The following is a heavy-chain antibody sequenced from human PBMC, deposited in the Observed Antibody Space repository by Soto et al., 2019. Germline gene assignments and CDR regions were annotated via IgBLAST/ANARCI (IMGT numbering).Heavy chain of an antibody. Sequence: QVHLVQSGAEVKKPGASVKVSCKTSGYTFTSYGISWVRQAPGQGLEWMGWISAYNGDTHFAQKFQDRVTMTTDSSTTTAYIELRSLRSDDTAVYYCARDLAAAGPVFDYWGQGTLVTVSS. D-gene: IGHD6-13*01. CDR1: GYTFTSYG. V-gene: IGHV1-18*04. CDR3: ARDLAAAGPVFDY. J-gene: IGHJ4*02. CDR2: ISAYNGDT.